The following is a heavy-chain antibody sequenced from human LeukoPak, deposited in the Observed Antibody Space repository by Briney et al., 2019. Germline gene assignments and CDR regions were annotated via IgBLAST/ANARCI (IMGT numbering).Heavy chain of an antibody. CDR1: GYTFTGYA. D-gene: IGHD6-13*01. V-gene: IGHV7-4-1*02. J-gene: IGHJ6*03. CDR2: INTNTGNP. Sequence: ASVKVSCKASGYTFTGYAMNWVRQAPGQGLEWMGWINTNTGNPTYAQGFTGRFVFSLDTSVSTAYLQISSLKAEDTAVYYCARDRGSSSWNYYYYYYMDVWGKGTTVTVSS. CDR3: ARDRGSSSWNYYYYYYMDV.